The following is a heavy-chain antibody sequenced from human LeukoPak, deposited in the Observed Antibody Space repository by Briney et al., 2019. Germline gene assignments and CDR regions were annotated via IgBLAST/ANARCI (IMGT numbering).Heavy chain of an antibody. Sequence: SETLSHTCAVYGGSFSGYYWSWIRQPPGKGLEWIGEINHSGSTNYNPSLKSRVTISVDTSKNQFSLKLSSVTAADTAVYYCARDGKRYGDYFQYYYYGMDVWGQGTTVTVSS. J-gene: IGHJ6*02. D-gene: IGHD4-17*01. CDR2: INHSGST. CDR3: ARDGKRYGDYFQYYYYGMDV. V-gene: IGHV4-34*01. CDR1: GGSFSGYY.